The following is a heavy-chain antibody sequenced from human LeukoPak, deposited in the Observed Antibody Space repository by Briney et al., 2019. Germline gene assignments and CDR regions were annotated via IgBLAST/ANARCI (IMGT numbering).Heavy chain of an antibody. CDR2: ISSSSSYI. Sequence: GGSLRLSCAASGFTFSSYSMNWVRQAPGKGLEWVSSISSSSSYIYYADSVKGRFTISRDNAKNSLYLQMNSLRAEDTAVYYRARDEVDGYNYDYFDYWGQGTLVTVSS. J-gene: IGHJ4*02. D-gene: IGHD5-24*01. CDR3: ARDEVDGYNYDYFDY. CDR1: GFTFSSYS. V-gene: IGHV3-21*01.